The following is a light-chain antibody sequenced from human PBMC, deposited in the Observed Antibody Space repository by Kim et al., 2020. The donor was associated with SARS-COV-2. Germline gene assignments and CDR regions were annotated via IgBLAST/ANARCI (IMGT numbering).Light chain of an antibody. CDR1: PSLVFSDRNPY. Sequence: PACISWRSSPSLVFSDRNPYLHWVQQRPGQSPRRLTCKGSNRDSRVPDRFSGSGSGTDVKLKLSRVEAEDVGVYYYCMQATLWPYTFGQGTKLEI. CDR3: MQATLWPYT. V-gene: IGKV2-30*01. J-gene: IGKJ2*01. CDR2: KGS.